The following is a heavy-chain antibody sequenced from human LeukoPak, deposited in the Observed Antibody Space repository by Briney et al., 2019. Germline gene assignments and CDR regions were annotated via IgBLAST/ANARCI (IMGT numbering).Heavy chain of an antibody. CDR2: IIPIFGTA. V-gene: IGHV1-69*13. CDR1: GGTFSSYA. J-gene: IGHJ4*02. Sequence: ASVKVSCKASGGTFSSYAISWVRQAPGQGLEWMGGIIPIFGTANYAQKFQGRVTITADESTSTAYMELSSLRSEDTAVCYCARGVVVPAAMVGAGFFDYWGQGTLVTVSS. D-gene: IGHD2-2*01. CDR3: ARGVVVPAAMVGAGFFDY.